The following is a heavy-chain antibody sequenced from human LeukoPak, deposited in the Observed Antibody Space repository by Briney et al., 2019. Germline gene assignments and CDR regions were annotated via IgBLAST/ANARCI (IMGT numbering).Heavy chain of an antibody. CDR3: PAKLWYNWNYDY. V-gene: IGHV1-24*01. Sequence: GASVKVSCKVSGYTLTELSMHWVRQAPAKGLEWMGGFDPEDGETIYAQKFQGRVTMTEDTSTDTAYMELSSLRSEDTAVYYCPAKLWYNWNYDYWGQGTLVTVSS. CDR2: FDPEDGET. D-gene: IGHD1-7*01. J-gene: IGHJ4*02. CDR1: GYTLTELS.